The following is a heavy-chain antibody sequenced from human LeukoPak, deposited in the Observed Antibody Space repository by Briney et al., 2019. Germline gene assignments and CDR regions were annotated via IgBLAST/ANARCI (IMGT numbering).Heavy chain of an antibody. D-gene: IGHD3-10*01. J-gene: IGHJ3*02. CDR1: GFTVSSNY. Sequence: GGSLRLSCAASGFTVSSNYMSWVRQAPGKGLEWVSLIYDDGSTHYADSVKGRFTISRDNSKNTLYLQMNRLRAEDTAVYYCARVTFNYFGSGDAFDIWGQGTMVTVSS. CDR2: IYDDGST. V-gene: IGHV3-66*01. CDR3: ARVTFNYFGSGDAFDI.